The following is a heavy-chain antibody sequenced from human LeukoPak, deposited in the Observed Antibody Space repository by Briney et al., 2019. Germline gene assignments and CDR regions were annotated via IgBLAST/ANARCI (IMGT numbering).Heavy chain of an antibody. V-gene: IGHV5-51*01. CDR2: IYPGDSDT. CDR3: ARLGRGARGVQDY. J-gene: IGHJ4*02. CDR1: GYSFTTYW. D-gene: IGHD3-10*01. Sequence: GESLKISCKGSGYSFTTYWIGWVRQMPGKDLEWMGIIYPGDSDTRYSPSFQGQVTISADKSISAAYLQWSSLKASDTAMYYCARLGRGARGVQDYWGQGTLVTVSS.